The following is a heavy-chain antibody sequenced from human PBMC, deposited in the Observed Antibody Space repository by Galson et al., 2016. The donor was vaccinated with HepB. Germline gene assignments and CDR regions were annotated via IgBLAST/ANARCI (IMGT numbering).Heavy chain of an antibody. Sequence: SLRLSCAASGFTFNSYGMHWVRQAPGKGLEWVALLWYDGSNKYYADSVKGRFIISRDNSKNTLYLQMNSLRPEDTAVYYCARGDGPGSYLVDYWGQGTLLIVSS. CDR1: GFTFNSYG. J-gene: IGHJ4*02. V-gene: IGHV3-33*01. D-gene: IGHD3-10*01. CDR2: LWYDGSNK. CDR3: ARGDGPGSYLVDY.